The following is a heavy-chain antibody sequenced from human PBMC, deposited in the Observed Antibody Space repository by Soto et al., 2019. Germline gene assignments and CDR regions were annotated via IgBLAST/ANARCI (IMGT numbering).Heavy chain of an antibody. CDR3: ARDRIFYGDYFGPDV. D-gene: IGHD2-8*01. J-gene: IGHJ6*02. CDR2: INQDGSDK. V-gene: IGHV3-7*03. CDR1: GFTFSSYW. Sequence: EVQLVESGGELVQPGGSLRLSCAGSGFTFSSYWMSWVRQAPGKGLEWVANINQDGSDKYHVESVKGRFTISRDNAKNSVNLQMNSLRAEDTAIYYCARDRIFYGDYFGPDVWGQGTTVTVSS.